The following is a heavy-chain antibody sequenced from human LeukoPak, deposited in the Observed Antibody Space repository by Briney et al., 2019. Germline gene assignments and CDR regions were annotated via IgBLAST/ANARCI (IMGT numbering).Heavy chain of an antibody. Sequence: GRSLSLSCAASEFTFNTYSMHWVRQAPGKGLEWVAIISYDGSNKYYADSVKGPFTISRDNSKNTLYLQMNSLRAEDTAVYHCAKINPIAAAGIDWYFDRWGRGTLVTVSS. CDR3: AKINPIAAAGIDWYFDR. V-gene: IGHV3-30-3*01. CDR1: EFTFNTYS. CDR2: ISYDGSNK. J-gene: IGHJ2*01. D-gene: IGHD6-13*01.